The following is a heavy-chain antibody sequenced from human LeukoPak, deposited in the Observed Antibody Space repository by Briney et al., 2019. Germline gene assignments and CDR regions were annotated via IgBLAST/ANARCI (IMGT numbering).Heavy chain of an antibody. CDR2: ISYDGSDK. D-gene: IGHD2-21*02. Sequence: GRSPRLSCAASAFTFSNYGMHWVRQAPGKGLEWVAVISYDGSDKYYADSVKGRFTISRDNSKNTVYLQMNSLRAEDTAVYYCAKDISGGDCPDYWGQGTPVTVSS. J-gene: IGHJ4*02. V-gene: IGHV3-30*18. CDR1: AFTFSNYG. CDR3: AKDISGGDCPDY.